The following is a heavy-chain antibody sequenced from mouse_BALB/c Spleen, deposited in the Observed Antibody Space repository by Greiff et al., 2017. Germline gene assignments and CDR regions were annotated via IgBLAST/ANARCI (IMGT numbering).Heavy chain of an antibody. CDR1: GYAFTNYL. CDR2: INPGSGGT. Sequence: VKLMESGAELLRPGTSVKVSCKASGYAFTNYLIEWVKQRPGQGLEWIGVINPGSGGTNYNEKFKGKATLTADKSSSTAYMQLSSLTSDDSAVYFCARGPLTTATSSWFAYWGQGTLVTVSA. D-gene: IGHD1-2*01. V-gene: IGHV1-54*01. CDR3: ARGPLTTATSSWFAY. J-gene: IGHJ3*01.